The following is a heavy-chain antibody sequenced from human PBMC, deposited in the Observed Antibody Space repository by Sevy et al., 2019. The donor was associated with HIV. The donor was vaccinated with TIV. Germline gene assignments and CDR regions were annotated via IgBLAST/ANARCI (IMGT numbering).Heavy chain of an antibody. CDR1: GFTFSSYG. Sequence: GGSLRLSCAASGFTFSSYGMHWVRQAPGKGLEWVAVISYDGSNKYYADSVKGRFTIPRDNSKNTLYLQMNSLRAEDTAVYYCAKDSSYYDFWSGSLYYYYGMDVWGQGTTVTVSS. V-gene: IGHV3-30*18. CDR3: AKDSSYYDFWSGSLYYYYGMDV. CDR2: ISYDGSNK. D-gene: IGHD3-3*01. J-gene: IGHJ6*02.